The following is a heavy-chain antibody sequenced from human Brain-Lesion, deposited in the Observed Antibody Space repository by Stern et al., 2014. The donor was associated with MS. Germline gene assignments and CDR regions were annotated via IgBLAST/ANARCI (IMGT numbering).Heavy chain of an antibody. CDR3: ARVCNTIYGIVTQRGSGMDV. CDR1: GFTFGNYW. D-gene: IGHD3-3*01. CDR2: ITDNGPDK. Sequence: EVQLVASGGGLVQPGGSLTISCTAAGFTFGNYWMTWVRQAPGKGLEWRANITDNGPDKHYVDSVKGRFTISRDKGRNSFYLQMNSLRVEDTALYYCARVCNTIYGIVTQRGSGMDVWGQGTTVIVSS. V-gene: IGHV3-7*02. J-gene: IGHJ6*02.